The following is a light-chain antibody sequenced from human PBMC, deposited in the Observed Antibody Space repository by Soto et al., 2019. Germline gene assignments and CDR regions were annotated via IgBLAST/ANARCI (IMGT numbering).Light chain of an antibody. CDR1: QSVSTS. CDR2: DAS. Sequence: IVLTQSPVTLALSPGERAVLSCRASQSVSTSLAWYQHKPGQAPRLFIYDASKRAPGIPARLSGSGSGTDFTLTISSLEPEDFAVYYCQVRDVWPSFGQGTKV. V-gene: IGKV3-11*01. CDR3: QVRDVWPS. J-gene: IGKJ1*01.